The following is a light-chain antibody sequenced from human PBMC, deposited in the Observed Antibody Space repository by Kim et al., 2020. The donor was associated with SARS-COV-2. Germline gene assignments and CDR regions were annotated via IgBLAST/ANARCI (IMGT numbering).Light chain of an antibody. Sequence: QTINHPRPGNQREIWTYQPFPRYQTHPSKGPQLIIYEVTKRPSGVSYRFSGSKSANTASLTISGLQAEDEALYHCCSYAGGDTHVAFGGGTQLTVL. CDR1: QREIWTYQP. V-gene: IGLV2-23*02. J-gene: IGLJ2*01. CDR3: CSYAGGDTHVA. CDR2: EVT.